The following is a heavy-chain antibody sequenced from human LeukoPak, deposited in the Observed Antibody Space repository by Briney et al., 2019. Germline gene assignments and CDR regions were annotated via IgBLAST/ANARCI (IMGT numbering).Heavy chain of an antibody. CDR1: GLTFRTTW. CDR2: MNGEGTTI. J-gene: IGHJ4*02. CDR3: ATARNFRFEY. V-gene: IGHV3-74*01. Sequence: GGSLRLSCATSGLTFRTTWMHWVRQAPGKGLIWVSRMNGEGTTIDYADSVKGRFTVSRDYAKNTLFLQMNNLRTEDTALYFCATARNFRFEYWGQGSLVIVSA. D-gene: IGHD1-7*01.